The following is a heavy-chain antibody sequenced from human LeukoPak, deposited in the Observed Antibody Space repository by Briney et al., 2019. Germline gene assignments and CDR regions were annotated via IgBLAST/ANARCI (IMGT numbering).Heavy chain of an antibody. Sequence: PGGSLRLSCAASGFTFSSYWMSWVRQAPGKGLEWVSSISGSGGSIYYADSVKGRFTISRDNSKKTLYLHINSLRAEDTVVYYCAKDWGRGSYYFDYWGQGTLVTVSS. J-gene: IGHJ4*02. CDR2: ISGSGGSI. V-gene: IGHV3-23*01. CDR3: AKDWGRGSYYFDY. D-gene: IGHD1-26*01. CDR1: GFTFSSYW.